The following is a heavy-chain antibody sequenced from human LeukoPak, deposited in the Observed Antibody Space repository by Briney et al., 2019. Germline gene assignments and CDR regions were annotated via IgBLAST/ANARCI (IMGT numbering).Heavy chain of an antibody. CDR1: GYTFTSYA. J-gene: IGHJ4*02. V-gene: IGHV1-3*01. D-gene: IGHD1-26*01. CDR2: INAGNGNT. Sequence: ASVKVSCKASGYTFTSYAMHWVRQAPGQRLEWMGWINAGNGNTKYSQKFQGRVTITRDTSASTAYMELSSLRSEDTAVYYCAREGEWEPNFDYWGQGTLVTVSS. CDR3: AREGEWEPNFDY.